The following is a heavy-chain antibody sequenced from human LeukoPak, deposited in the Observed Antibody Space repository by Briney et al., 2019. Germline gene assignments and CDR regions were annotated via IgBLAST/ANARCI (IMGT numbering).Heavy chain of an antibody. D-gene: IGHD3-10*01. Sequence: SETLSLTCTVSGGSISSSSYYWGWIRQPPGKGLEWIGSIYYSGSTYYNPSLKSRVTISVDTSKNQFSLKLSSVTAADTAVYYWASQSQGSYYYNRDFWGKGTTVTVSS. CDR3: ASQSQGSYYYNRDF. J-gene: IGHJ6*03. CDR2: IYYSGST. CDR1: GGSISSSSYY. V-gene: IGHV4-39*01.